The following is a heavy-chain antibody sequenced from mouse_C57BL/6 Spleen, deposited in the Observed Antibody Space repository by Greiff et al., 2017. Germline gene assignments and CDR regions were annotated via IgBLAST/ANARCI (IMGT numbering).Heavy chain of an antibody. Sequence: VKVVESGPGLVAPSQSLSITCTVSGFSLTSYAISWVRQPPGKGLEWLGVIWTGGGTNYTSALKSRLSISKDNSNSQVFLRMNSLQTDDTARYYCARTGYYGSSYRYFDVWGTGTTVTVSS. D-gene: IGHD1-1*01. CDR1: GFSLTSYA. V-gene: IGHV2-9-1*01. J-gene: IGHJ1*03. CDR3: ARTGYYGSSYRYFDV. CDR2: IWTGGGT.